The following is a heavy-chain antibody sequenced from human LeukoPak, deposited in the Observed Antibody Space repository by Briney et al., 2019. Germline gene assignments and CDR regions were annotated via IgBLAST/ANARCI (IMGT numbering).Heavy chain of an antibody. CDR1: GYTFTSYG. J-gene: IGHJ6*03. V-gene: IGHV1-18*01. CDR2: ISAYNGNT. CDR3: AGDQTVTTSYYYYYMDV. D-gene: IGHD4-17*01. Sequence: GASVKVSCKASGYTFTSYGISWVRQAPGQGLEWMGWISAYNGNTNYAQKLQGRVTMTTDTSTSTAYMELRSLRSDDTAVYYCAGDQTVTTSYYYYYMDVWGKGTTVTVSS.